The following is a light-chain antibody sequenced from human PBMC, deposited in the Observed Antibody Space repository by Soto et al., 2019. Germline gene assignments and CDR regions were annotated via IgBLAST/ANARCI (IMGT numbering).Light chain of an antibody. V-gene: IGKV3-20*01. Sequence: EIVLTQSPGTLSLSPGERAALSCRSSQSTNYLAWYQQKPGQAPGLLLYCASSRATGIPDRFSGSGAGTDFTLPISRLEPEDFAVYYCQQYVSSPRTFGQGTKVEI. CDR1: QSTNY. J-gene: IGKJ1*01. CDR3: QQYVSSPRT. CDR2: CAS.